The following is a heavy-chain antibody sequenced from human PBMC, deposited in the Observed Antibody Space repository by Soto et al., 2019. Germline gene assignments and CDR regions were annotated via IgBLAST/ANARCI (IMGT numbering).Heavy chain of an antibody. CDR1: GGTFSSYA. CDR2: IIPIFGTA. D-gene: IGHD4-4*01. V-gene: IGHV1-69*12. CDR3: ARDGGVYDYSPFDY. Sequence: QVQLVQSGAEVKKPGSSVKVSCKASGGTFSSYAISWVRQAPGQGLEWMGGIIPIFGTANYAQKFQGRVTISADECSSTAYMELSSLRSEDTAVYYCARDGGVYDYSPFDYWGQGTLVTVSS. J-gene: IGHJ4*02.